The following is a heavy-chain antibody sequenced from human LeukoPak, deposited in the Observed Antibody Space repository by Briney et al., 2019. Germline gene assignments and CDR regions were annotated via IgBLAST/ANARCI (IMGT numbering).Heavy chain of an antibody. Sequence: GGSLRLSCAASGFTFSSYDMHWVRQATGKGLEWVSAIGTAGDTYYPGSVKGRFTISRENAKNSLYLQMNSLRAEDTALYYCAKEGGFLTGSYNWFDPWGQGTLVTVSS. V-gene: IGHV3-13*01. J-gene: IGHJ5*02. D-gene: IGHD3-9*01. CDR2: IGTAGDT. CDR1: GFTFSSYD. CDR3: AKEGGFLTGSYNWFDP.